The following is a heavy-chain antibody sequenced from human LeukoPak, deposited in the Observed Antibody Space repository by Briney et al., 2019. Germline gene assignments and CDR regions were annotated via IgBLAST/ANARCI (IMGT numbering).Heavy chain of an antibody. D-gene: IGHD3-9*01. CDR2: ISSSSSYI. Sequence: GGSLRLSCAASGFTFSGYTMNWVRQAPGKGLEWVSSISSSSSYIYYADSVKGRFTISRDNAKKSLYLQMNSLRAEDTAVYYCARDRDWSFDYWGLGTLVSVSS. CDR3: ARDRDWSFDY. CDR1: GFTFSGYT. V-gene: IGHV3-21*01. J-gene: IGHJ4*02.